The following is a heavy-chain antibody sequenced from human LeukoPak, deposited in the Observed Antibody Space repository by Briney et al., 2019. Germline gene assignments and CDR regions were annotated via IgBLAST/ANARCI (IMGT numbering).Heavy chain of an antibody. CDR2: INPNSGGT. CDR3: ARPRWPYSSGHFFDY. Sequence: ASVNLSFKSSGYTFTVYYMHWVRHAPGQGLEGMGWINPNSGGTNYAQKFQGRVTMTRDTSIRTAYMELSRLRSDDTAVYYCARPRWPYSSGHFFDYWGQGTLVTVAS. CDR1: GYTFTVYY. J-gene: IGHJ4*02. D-gene: IGHD6-19*01. V-gene: IGHV1-2*02.